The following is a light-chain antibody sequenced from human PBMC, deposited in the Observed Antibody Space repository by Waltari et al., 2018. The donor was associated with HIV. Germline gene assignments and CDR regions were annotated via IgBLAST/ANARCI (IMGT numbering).Light chain of an antibody. CDR2: RSD. Sequence: QSVLTPPPSASGTPGQRVTISCSGSSSNIGINTVNWYQQLPGTAPKLLIYRSDQRPSGVPDRFSGSKSGTSASLAISGLQSEDEADYYCAAWDDSLNGDVVFGGGTKLTVL. J-gene: IGLJ2*01. CDR1: SSNIGINT. V-gene: IGLV1-44*01. CDR3: AAWDDSLNGDVV.